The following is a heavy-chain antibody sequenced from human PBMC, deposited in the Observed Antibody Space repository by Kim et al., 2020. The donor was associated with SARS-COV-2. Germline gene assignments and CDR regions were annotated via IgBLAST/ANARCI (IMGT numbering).Heavy chain of an antibody. V-gene: IGHV3-30*01. J-gene: IGHJ4*02. D-gene: IGHD3-9*01. Sequence: ADSVKGRFTITGDNSKNTLYLQMNSLRAEDTAVYYCARDYDILTGYFSYWGQGTLVTVSS. CDR3: ARDYDILTGYFSY.